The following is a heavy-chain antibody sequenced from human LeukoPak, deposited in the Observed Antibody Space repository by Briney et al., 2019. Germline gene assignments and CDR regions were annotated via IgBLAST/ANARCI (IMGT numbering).Heavy chain of an antibody. J-gene: IGHJ4*02. CDR1: GYTFTSYA. CDR3: ARVPNAYYYDSSGSGGGDY. CDR2: INTNTGNP. Sequence: ASVKVSCKASGYTFTSYAMNWVRQAPGQGLEWMGWINTNTGNPTYAQGFTGRFVFSLDTSVSTAYLQISSLKAEDTAVYYCARVPNAYYYDSSGSGGGDYWGQGTPVTVSS. D-gene: IGHD3-22*01. V-gene: IGHV7-4-1*02.